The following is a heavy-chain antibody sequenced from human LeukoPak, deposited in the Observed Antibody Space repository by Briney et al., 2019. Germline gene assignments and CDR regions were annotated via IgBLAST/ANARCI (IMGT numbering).Heavy chain of an antibody. CDR3: ARFIVVVPAATYWFDP. CDR1: GGSISSGDYY. J-gene: IGHJ5*02. Sequence: SETLSLTCTVSGGSISSGDYYWSWIRQPPGKGLEWIGYIYYSGSTYYNPSLKSRVTISVDTSKNQLSLKLSSVTAADTAVYYCARFIVVVPAATYWFDPWGQGTLVTVSS. V-gene: IGHV4-30-4*08. D-gene: IGHD2-2*01. CDR2: IYYSGST.